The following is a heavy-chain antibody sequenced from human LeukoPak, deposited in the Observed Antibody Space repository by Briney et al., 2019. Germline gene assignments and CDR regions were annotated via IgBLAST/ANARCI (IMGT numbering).Heavy chain of an antibody. V-gene: IGHV4-34*01. CDR1: GGSFSGYY. Sequence: KPSETLSLTCAVYGGSFSGYYWSWIRQPPGKGLEWIGEINHSGSTNYNPSLKSRVTISLDTSKNQFSLKLSSVTAADTAVYYCARGSVVVAANYYYYYYGMHVWGQGTTVTVSS. CDR3: ARGSVVVAANYYYYYYGMHV. D-gene: IGHD2-15*01. J-gene: IGHJ6*02. CDR2: INHSGST.